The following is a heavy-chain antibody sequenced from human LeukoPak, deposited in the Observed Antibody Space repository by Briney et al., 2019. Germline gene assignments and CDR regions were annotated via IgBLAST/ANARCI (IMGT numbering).Heavy chain of an antibody. D-gene: IGHD7-27*01. Sequence: GASVKVSCKASGGTFSSYAISWVRQAPGHGLEWMGGIIPIFGTANYAQKFQGRVTITADESTSTAYMELSSLRSEDTAVYYCASEYREDARTGDSYYGMDVWGKGTTVTVSS. CDR3: ASEYREDARTGDSYYGMDV. J-gene: IGHJ6*04. V-gene: IGHV1-69*01. CDR2: IIPIFGTA. CDR1: GGTFSSYA.